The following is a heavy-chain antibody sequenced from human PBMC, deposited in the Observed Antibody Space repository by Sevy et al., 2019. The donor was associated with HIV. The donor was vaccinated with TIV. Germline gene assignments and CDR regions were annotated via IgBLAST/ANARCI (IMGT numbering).Heavy chain of an antibody. Sequence: GGSLRLSCAASGFTFSNYFINWVRQAPGKGLEWVSSSSSGSSYIFYADSVKGRFTSSRDNAKNSLYLHMNSLRAEDTAVYYCARGDYYGSLYYFDYWGPGTLVTVSS. CDR2: SSSGSSYI. V-gene: IGHV3-21*01. CDR3: ARGDYYGSLYYFDY. D-gene: IGHD3-10*01. J-gene: IGHJ4*02. CDR1: GFTFSNYF.